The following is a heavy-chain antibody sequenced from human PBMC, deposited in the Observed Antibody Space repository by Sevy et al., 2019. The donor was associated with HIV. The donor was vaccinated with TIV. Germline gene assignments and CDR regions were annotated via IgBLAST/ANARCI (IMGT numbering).Heavy chain of an antibody. Sequence: SETLSLTCTVSVGSITSLYWNWIRQPPVKGLEWIANIYYNGHINYNPSLKSRVTLSLDTSKNQFSLRLSSVTAADTAMYYCAGENAWGRGYSWGQGTLVTVSS. D-gene: IGHD1-26*01. J-gene: IGHJ4*02. CDR1: VGSITSLY. CDR3: AGENAWGRGYS. V-gene: IGHV4-59*08. CDR2: IYYNGHI.